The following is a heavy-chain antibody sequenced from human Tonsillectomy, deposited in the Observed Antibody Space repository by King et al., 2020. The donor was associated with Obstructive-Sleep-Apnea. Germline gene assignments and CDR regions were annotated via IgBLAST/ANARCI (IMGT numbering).Heavy chain of an antibody. Sequence: VQLVESGGGLVQPGGPLRLSCSASGFTSSSYAMRWSRQAPGKGMEWGATISGSGDGTYYAGSVKGRVTISRDISKNTLYLQMNRLRAEETAVYYCAILGTGRDYWGQGTLVTVSS. CDR3: AILGTGRDY. V-gene: IGHV3-23*04. CDR2: ISGSGDGT. D-gene: IGHD3/OR15-3a*01. J-gene: IGHJ4*02. CDR1: GFTSSSYA.